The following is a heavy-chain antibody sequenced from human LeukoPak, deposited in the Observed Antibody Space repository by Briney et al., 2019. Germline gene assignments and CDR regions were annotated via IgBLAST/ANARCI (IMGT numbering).Heavy chain of an antibody. CDR3: ARDLAYGDDGL. CDR1: GFTLSNYS. D-gene: IGHD4-17*01. J-gene: IGHJ4*02. V-gene: IGHV3-21*01. Sequence: GGSLRLSCAASGFTLSNYSMNWVRQAPGKGLEWVAFIISSSSYIFYADSLKGRFTISRDNAKNSLYLQMNSLRADDTAVYYCARDLAYGDDGLWGQGTLVTVSS. CDR2: IISSSSYI.